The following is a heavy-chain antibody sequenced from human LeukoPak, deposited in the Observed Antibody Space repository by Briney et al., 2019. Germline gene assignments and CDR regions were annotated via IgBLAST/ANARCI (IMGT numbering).Heavy chain of an antibody. V-gene: IGHV3-30*04. J-gene: IGHJ4*02. CDR3: ARDRYGSADY. Sequence: GGSLRLSCAASGFTFSRYAMHWVRQAPGKGLEWVAVISYDGSDKYYADSVKGRFTISRDNSENTLYLQMNSLRAEDTAVYYCARDRYGSADYWGQGTLVTVSS. CDR1: GFTFSRYA. D-gene: IGHD3-9*01. CDR2: ISYDGSDK.